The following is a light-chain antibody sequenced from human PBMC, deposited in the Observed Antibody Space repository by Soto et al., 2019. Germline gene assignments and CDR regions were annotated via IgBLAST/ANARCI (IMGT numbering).Light chain of an antibody. Sequence: DIQMTQSPSPLSASVGDRVTTTCRASQSISSWLAWYQQKPWKAPKLLIYDASSLESGVPSRFSGSGSGTEFTLTISSLQPDDFATYYCQQYNSYTCGGGTKVEIK. CDR2: DAS. J-gene: IGKJ4*01. CDR1: QSISSW. CDR3: QQYNSYT. V-gene: IGKV1-5*01.